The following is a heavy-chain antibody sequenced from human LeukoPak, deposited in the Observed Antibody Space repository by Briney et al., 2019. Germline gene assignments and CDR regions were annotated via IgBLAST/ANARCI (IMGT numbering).Heavy chain of an antibody. CDR1: GFTFSSYS. D-gene: IGHD6-19*01. J-gene: IGHJ3*02. V-gene: IGHV3-21*04. CDR3: VRGMAGNDAFDI. CDR2: ISSSSSYI. Sequence: GGSLRLSCAASGFTFSSYSMNWVRQAPGKGLEWVSSISSSSSYIYYADSVKGRFTISRDNAKNSLYLQMNSLRAEDTAVYYCVRGMAGNDAFDIWGQGTMVTVSS.